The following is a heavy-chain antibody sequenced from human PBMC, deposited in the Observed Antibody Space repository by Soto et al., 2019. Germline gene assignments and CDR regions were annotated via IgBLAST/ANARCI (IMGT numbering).Heavy chain of an antibody. CDR2: INPNSGGT. CDR1: GYTFTGYY. CDR3: ARDLWWQQLIYWFDP. Sequence: GASVKVSCKASGYTFTGYYMHWVRQAPGQGLEWMGWINPNSGGTNYAQKFQGRVTMTRDTSISTAYMELSRLRSDDTAVYYCARDLWWQQLIYWFDPWGQGTLVNVSS. D-gene: IGHD6-13*01. J-gene: IGHJ5*02. V-gene: IGHV1-2*02.